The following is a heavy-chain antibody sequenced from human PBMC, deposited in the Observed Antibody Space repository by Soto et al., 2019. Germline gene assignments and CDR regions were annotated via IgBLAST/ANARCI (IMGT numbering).Heavy chain of an antibody. J-gene: IGHJ1*01. CDR2: IIPILGIA. Sequence: SVKVSCKASGGTFSSYTISWVRRAPGQGLEWMGRIIPILGIANYAQKFQGRVTITADKSTSTAYMELSSLRSEDTAVYYCASIYYDYIWGSYRPKVPGYFKHWGQGTLVTVSS. CDR3: ASIYYDYIWGSYRPKVPGYFKH. CDR1: GGTFSSYT. V-gene: IGHV1-69*02. D-gene: IGHD3-16*02.